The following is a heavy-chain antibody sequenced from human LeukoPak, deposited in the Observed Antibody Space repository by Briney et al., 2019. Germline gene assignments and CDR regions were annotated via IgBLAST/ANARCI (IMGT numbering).Heavy chain of an antibody. CDR1: GFTFSSNY. CDR3: AKDGVNWGSYFDH. V-gene: IGHV3-23*01. D-gene: IGHD7-27*01. CDR2: ITGSGYST. J-gene: IGHJ5*02. Sequence: GGSLRLSCAASGFTFSSNYMSWVRQAPGKGLEWVSAITGSGYSTHYADSVKGRFTISRDNSRNTFYLQLNSLRAEDTAIYYCAKDGVNWGSYFDHWGQGMLVTVSS.